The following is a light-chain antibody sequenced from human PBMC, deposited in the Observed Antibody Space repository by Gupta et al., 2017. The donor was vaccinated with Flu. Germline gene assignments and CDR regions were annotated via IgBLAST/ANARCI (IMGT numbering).Light chain of an antibody. Sequence: QSALTQPASVSGSPGQSITISCTGTSSDVGSYNLVSWYQQHLGKAPKLMIYEGSKRPSGVSNRFSGSKSGNTASLTISGLQAEDEADYYCCSYAGSSTDVFGTGTKVTVL. CDR1: SSDVGSYNL. CDR2: EGS. J-gene: IGLJ1*01. CDR3: CSYAGSSTDV. V-gene: IGLV2-23*01.